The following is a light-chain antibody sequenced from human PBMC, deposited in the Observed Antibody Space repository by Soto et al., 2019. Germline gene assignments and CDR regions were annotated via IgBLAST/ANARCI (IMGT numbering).Light chain of an antibody. CDR2: EVS. CDR1: SSDVGGYNY. Sequence: QSALTQPPSASGSLGQSVTISCAGSSSDVGGYNYVSWYQQHPGRAPKLMIYEVSKRPSGVPDRFSGSKSGNTASLTVSGLQAEDEADYYCNSYAGSNKLVEFGGGTKLTVL. CDR3: NSYAGSNKLVE. J-gene: IGLJ2*01. V-gene: IGLV2-8*01.